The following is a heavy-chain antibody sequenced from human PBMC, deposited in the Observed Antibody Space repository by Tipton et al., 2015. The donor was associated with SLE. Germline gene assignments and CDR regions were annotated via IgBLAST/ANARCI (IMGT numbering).Heavy chain of an antibody. CDR1: GGSVTNYY. CDR3: ARTSGSHRNYYFDA. V-gene: IGHV4-59*02. Sequence: TLSLTCSVSGGSVTNYYWSWIRQPPGKGLEWIGYIYYTGTTSYNPSLKSRVTLSLDTSKNQFSLRLTSVTPADTAMYYCARTSGSHRNYYFDAWGLGTLVTVSS. J-gene: IGHJ4*02. CDR2: IYYTGTT. D-gene: IGHD1-26*01.